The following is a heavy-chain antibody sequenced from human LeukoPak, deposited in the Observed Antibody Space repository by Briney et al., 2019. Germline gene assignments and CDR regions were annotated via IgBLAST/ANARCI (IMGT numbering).Heavy chain of an antibody. J-gene: IGHJ6*03. Sequence: ASVKVSCKASGYTFTGYYMHWVRQAPGQGLEWMGWINPNSGGTNYAQKFQGRVTMTRDTSISTAYMELSRLRSDDTAVYYCASVSGSYYYHYYLDVWGKGTTVTDSS. D-gene: IGHD1-26*01. V-gene: IGHV1-2*02. CDR2: INPNSGGT. CDR1: GYTFTGYY. CDR3: ASVSGSYYYHYYLDV.